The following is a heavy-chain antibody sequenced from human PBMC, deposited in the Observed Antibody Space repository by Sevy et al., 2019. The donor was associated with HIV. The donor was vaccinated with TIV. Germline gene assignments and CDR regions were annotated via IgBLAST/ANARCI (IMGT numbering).Heavy chain of an antibody. CDR2: ISWNSGSI. CDR1: GFTFDDYA. CDR3: AKDMFPFCGGDYSVYYYGMDV. D-gene: IGHD2-21*02. Sequence: GGSLRLSCAASGFTFDDYAMHWVRQAPGKGLEWVSGISWNSGSIGYADSVKGRFTISRDNAKNSLYLQMNSLRAEDTALYYCAKDMFPFCGGDYSVYYYGMDVWGQGTTVTVSS. J-gene: IGHJ6*02. V-gene: IGHV3-9*01.